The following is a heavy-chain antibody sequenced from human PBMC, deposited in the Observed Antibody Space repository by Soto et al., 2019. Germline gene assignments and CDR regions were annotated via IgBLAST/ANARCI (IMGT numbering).Heavy chain of an antibody. CDR2: IWYDGSNK. CDR3: ARDSLPDVVIAPPDY. V-gene: IGHV3-33*01. CDR1: GFTFSSYG. Sequence: QVQLVESGGGVVQPGRSLRLSCAASGFTFSSYGMHWVRQAPGKGLEWVAVIWYDGSNKYYADSVKGRFTISRDNSKNTLYLQMNSLRDEDTAVYYCARDSLPDVVIAPPDYWGQGTLVTVSS. D-gene: IGHD2-21*01. J-gene: IGHJ4*02.